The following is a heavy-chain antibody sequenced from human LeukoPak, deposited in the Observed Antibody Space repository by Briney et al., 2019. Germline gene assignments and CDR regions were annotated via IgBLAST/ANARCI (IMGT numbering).Heavy chain of an antibody. V-gene: IGHV4-30-4*01. Sequence: SETLSLTCTVSGGSISSGDYYWSWIRQPPGKGLEWIGYIYYSGSTYYNPSLKSRVTISVDTSKNQFSLKLSSVTAADTAVYYCARHFMVRGVLGLYYFDYWGQGTLVTVSS. D-gene: IGHD3-10*01. CDR1: GGSISSGDYY. J-gene: IGHJ4*02. CDR2: IYYSGST. CDR3: ARHFMVRGVLGLYYFDY.